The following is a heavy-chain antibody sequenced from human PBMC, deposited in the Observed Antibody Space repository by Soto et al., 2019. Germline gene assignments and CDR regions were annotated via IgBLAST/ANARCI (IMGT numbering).Heavy chain of an antibody. CDR1: GYTFTRYD. Sequence: QVQLVQSGAEVKKPGASLKVSCKASGYTFTRYDINWVRQATGPGLEWMGWMNPNSGNTGYAQKFQVSVTMTRKTSISTDYMELSSLRSEDTAVYYCARGPMGSGGYGMDVGGQGTTVTVSS. J-gene: IGHJ6*02. D-gene: IGHD1-26*01. V-gene: IGHV1-8*01. CDR3: ARGPMGSGGYGMDV. CDR2: MNPNSGNT.